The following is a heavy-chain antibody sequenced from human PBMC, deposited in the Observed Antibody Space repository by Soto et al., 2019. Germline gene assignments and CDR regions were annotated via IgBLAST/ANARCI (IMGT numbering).Heavy chain of an antibody. D-gene: IGHD6-19*01. Sequence: EVQLVESGGGLVKPGGSLRLSCAASGFTFSNAWMSWVRQAPGKGLEWVGRIKSKTDGGTTDYAAPVKGRFTISRDDSKNTLYQQMNSLKTEDTAVYYCTTGGAVAGTIGGFDYWGQGTLVTVSS. CDR2: IKSKTDGGTT. CDR1: GFTFSNAW. V-gene: IGHV3-15*01. CDR3: TTGGAVAGTIGGFDY. J-gene: IGHJ4*02.